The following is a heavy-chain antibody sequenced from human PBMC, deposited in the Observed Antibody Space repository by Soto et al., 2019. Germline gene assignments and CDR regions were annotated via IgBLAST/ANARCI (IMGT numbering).Heavy chain of an antibody. J-gene: IGHJ6*02. V-gene: IGHV4-59*01. CDR2: IYYSGST. CDR3: ARDSGGVYDSWSGPTKPYGMDV. Sequence: QVQLQESGPGLVKPSETLSLTCTVSGGYISSYYWSWIRQPPGKGLEWIGYIYYSGSTNYNPSLKSRVTISVDTSKNQFSMKLSSVTAADTALYYCARDSGGVYDSWSGPTKPYGMDVWGQGITVTFSS. D-gene: IGHD3-3*01. CDR1: GGYISSYY.